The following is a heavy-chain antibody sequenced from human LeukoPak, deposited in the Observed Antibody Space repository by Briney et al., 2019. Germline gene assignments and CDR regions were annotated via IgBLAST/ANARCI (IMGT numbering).Heavy chain of an antibody. Sequence: PSETLSLTCAVSGYSVSNTYCWGWIRQPPGEGLEWVGSIHHSGTTYYNPSLKSRVVISLDTSKNQFSLKLSSVTAADTAVYYCASGYLDGWETFDYWGQGILVTVSS. V-gene: IGHV4-38-2*01. CDR3: ASGYLDGWETFDY. CDR1: GYSVSNTYC. D-gene: IGHD5-24*01. J-gene: IGHJ4*02. CDR2: IHHSGTT.